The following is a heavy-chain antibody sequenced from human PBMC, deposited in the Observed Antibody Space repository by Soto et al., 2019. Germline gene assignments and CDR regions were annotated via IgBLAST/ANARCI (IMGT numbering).Heavy chain of an antibody. V-gene: IGHV1-2*02. J-gene: IGHJ6*02. Sequence: ASVKVSCKASGYTFTGYYMHWVRQAPGQGLEWMGWINPNSGGTNYAQKFQGRVTMTRDTSISTAYMELSRLRSGDTAVYYCASSGVKNYKTTLYYYGMDVWGQGTTVTVSS. D-gene: IGHD1-26*01. CDR3: ASSGVKNYKTTLYYYGMDV. CDR2: INPNSGGT. CDR1: GYTFTGYY.